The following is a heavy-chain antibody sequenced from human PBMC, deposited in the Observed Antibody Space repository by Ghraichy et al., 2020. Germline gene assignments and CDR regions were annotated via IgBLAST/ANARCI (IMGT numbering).Heavy chain of an antibody. CDR3: AKEGGTYCGSDCYPET. J-gene: IGHJ5*02. CDR2: ISAYGADT. V-gene: IGHV3-23*01. D-gene: IGHD2-21*02. CDR1: GFSFSKYA. Sequence: GESLNISCAASGFSFSKYAMSWVRQAPGKGLEWVSSISAYGADTYYTASVKGRFTISRDNSKNTLYLQMNSLRADDTAVYYCAKEGGTYCGSDCYPETWGQGTLATVS.